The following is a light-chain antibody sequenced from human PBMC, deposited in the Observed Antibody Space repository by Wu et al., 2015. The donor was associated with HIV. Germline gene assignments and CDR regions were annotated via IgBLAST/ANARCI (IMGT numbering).Light chain of an antibody. V-gene: IGKV1-39*01. CDR2: AAS. Sequence: DIQTTQSPSSLSASVGDRVTITCRASQNIDNYLNWYQQKPGKAPTLLIYAASSLQGGVPSRFSGSGSGTHFTLTISSLQPADFATYYCQQSFFTPWTFGQGTKVE. J-gene: IGKJ1*01. CDR3: QQSFFTPWT. CDR1: QNIDNY.